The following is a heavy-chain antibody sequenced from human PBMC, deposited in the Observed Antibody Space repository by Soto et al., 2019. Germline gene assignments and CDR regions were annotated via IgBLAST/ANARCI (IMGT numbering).Heavy chain of an antibody. V-gene: IGHV4-39*01. D-gene: IGHD2-2*01. CDR3: ATLPQYCSSTSCYRPYRYYYYMDC. J-gene: IGHJ6*03. Sequence: ETLSLTCTVSGGSISSSSYYWGWIRQPPGKGLEWIGSIYYSGSTYYNPSLKSRVTISVDTSKNQFSLKLSSVTAADTAVYYCATLPQYCSSTSCYRPYRYYYYMDCWGKGTTVTVAS. CDR1: GGSISSSSYY. CDR2: IYYSGST.